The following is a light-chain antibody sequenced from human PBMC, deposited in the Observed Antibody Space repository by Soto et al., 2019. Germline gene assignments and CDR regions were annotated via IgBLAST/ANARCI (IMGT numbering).Light chain of an antibody. CDR2: EVS. CDR1: SSDVGGYNY. Sequence: QSVLTQPPSASGSPGQSVTISCTGTSSDVGGYNYVSWYQQHPGKAPKLMIYEVSKRPSGVPDRFSGSKSGNMASLTVSGLQAEDEADYYCSSYAGSNNYVFGTGTSSPS. V-gene: IGLV2-8*01. CDR3: SSYAGSNNYV. J-gene: IGLJ1*01.